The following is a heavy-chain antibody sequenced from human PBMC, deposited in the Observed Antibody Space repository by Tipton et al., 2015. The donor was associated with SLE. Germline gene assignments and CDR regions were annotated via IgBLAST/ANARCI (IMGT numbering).Heavy chain of an antibody. CDR2: INHSGST. CDR1: GGSISSGGYS. Sequence: TLSLTCAVSGGSISSGGYSWSWIRQPPGKGLEWIGEINHSGSTNYNPSLKSRVTISVDTSKNQFSLKLSSVTAADTAVYYCAREAKLYYYMDVWGKGTTVTVSS. CDR3: AREAKLYYYMDV. J-gene: IGHJ6*03. V-gene: IGHV4-30-2*01.